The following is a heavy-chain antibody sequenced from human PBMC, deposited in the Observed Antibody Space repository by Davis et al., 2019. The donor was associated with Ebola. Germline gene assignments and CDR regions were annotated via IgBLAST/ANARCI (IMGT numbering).Heavy chain of an antibody. J-gene: IGHJ6*04. Sequence: GESLKISCAASGFTFSSFGMHWVRQAPGKGLEWVAIISNDGSNEFYADSVKGRFTISRDNSKNTLYLQMNSLRAEDTAVFYCAKAYSGYEGYYYGMDVWGKGTTVTVSS. V-gene: IGHV3-30*18. CDR2: ISNDGSNE. CDR3: AKAYSGYEGYYYGMDV. D-gene: IGHD5-12*01. CDR1: GFTFSSFG.